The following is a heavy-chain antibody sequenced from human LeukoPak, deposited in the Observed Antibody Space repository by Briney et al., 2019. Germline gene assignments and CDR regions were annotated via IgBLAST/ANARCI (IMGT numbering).Heavy chain of an antibody. CDR2: MNPNSGNT. V-gene: IGHV1-8*03. Sequence: GASVKVSCKASGYTFTSYDINWVRQATGQGLEWMGWMNPNSGNTGYAQKFQGRVTITRNTSISTAYMELSSLRSEDTAVYYCARGRNWNDVLGSWGQGTLVTVSS. CDR3: ARGRNWNDVLGS. D-gene: IGHD1-1*01. J-gene: IGHJ5*02. CDR1: GYTFTSYD.